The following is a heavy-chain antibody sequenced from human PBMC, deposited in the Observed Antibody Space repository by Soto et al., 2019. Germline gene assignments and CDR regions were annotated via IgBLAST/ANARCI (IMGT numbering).Heavy chain of an antibody. V-gene: IGHV4-59*01. CDR3: ARSDGRY. CDR2: IYYSGST. Sequence: QVQLQESAPGLVKPSETLSFTCTVSGGSISSYYWSWIRQPPGKGLEWIGYIYYSGSTNYNPSLKSRVTISVDTSKNQFSLKLSSVTAADTAVYYCARSDGRYWGQGTLVTVSS. J-gene: IGHJ4*02. CDR1: GGSISSYY.